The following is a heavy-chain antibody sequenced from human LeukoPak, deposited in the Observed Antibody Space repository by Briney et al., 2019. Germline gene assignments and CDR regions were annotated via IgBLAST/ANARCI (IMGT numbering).Heavy chain of an antibody. CDR1: GFSFDYG. CDR3: ARGGLSSGSFDY. Sequence: GGSLRLSCVGSGFSFDYGLSWVRQAPGKGLEWVSTINWNGGSTFYADSVKGRFNISRDNTKNSLYLQMNSLRAEDTAFYYCARGGLSSGSFDYWGQGVLVTVSS. V-gene: IGHV3-20*04. D-gene: IGHD3-10*01. J-gene: IGHJ4*02. CDR2: INWNGGST.